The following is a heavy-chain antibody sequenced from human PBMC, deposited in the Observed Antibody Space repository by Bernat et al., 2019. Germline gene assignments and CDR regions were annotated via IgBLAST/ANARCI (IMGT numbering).Heavy chain of an antibody. CDR1: GFTFSSYW. D-gene: IGHD3-16*02. J-gene: IGHJ1*01. CDR3: ARGGNDDYIWGSYRPAEYFQH. V-gene: IGHV3-74*01. CDR2: INSDGSST. Sequence: EVQLVESGGGLVQPGGSLRLSCAASGFTFSSYWMHWVRQAPGKGLVWVSRINSDGSSTSYADSGKGRFTISRDNAKNTLYLQMNSLRDEDTALYYCARGGNDDYIWGSYRPAEYFQHWGQGTLVTVSS.